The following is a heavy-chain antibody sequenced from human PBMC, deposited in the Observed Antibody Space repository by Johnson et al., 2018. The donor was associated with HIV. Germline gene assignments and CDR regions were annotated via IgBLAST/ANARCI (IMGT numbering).Heavy chain of an antibody. CDR1: GFTFSSYG. Sequence: QVQLVESGGGLIQPGGSLRLSCAAPGFTFSSYGMHWVRQAPGKGLAWVAFIRYDGSNKYYADSVKGRFTISRDNSKNTLYLQMNSLRVEDTAVYYCARTPSLPCAFDIWGQGTMVTVSS. V-gene: IGHV3-30*02. CDR2: IRYDGSNK. J-gene: IGHJ3*02. D-gene: IGHD1-14*01. CDR3: ARTPSLPCAFDI.